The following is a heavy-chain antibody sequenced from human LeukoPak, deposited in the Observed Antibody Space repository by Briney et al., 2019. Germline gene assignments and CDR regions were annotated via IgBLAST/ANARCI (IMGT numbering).Heavy chain of an antibody. CDR3: AKDIAVSDSYFDY. CDR2: IRYDAANQ. Sequence: GGSLRLSCGASGFDFSNNGMHWVRQAPGKWLEWVAFIRYDAANQYYADSVKGRFTISRDNSKKTLYLQMDSLRYEDTGIYHCAKDIAVSDSYFDYWGQGTLVTVSS. D-gene: IGHD6-19*01. CDR1: GFDFSNNG. J-gene: IGHJ4*02. V-gene: IGHV3-30*02.